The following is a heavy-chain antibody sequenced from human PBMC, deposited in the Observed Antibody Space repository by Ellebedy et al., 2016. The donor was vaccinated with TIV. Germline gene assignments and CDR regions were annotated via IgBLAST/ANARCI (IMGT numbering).Heavy chain of an antibody. J-gene: IGHJ4*02. CDR2: INGRGDRP. V-gene: IGHV3-23*01. CDR1: GIAFTDYA. CDR3: AKPARTDATDY. Sequence: GGSLRLSXAASGIAFTDYAINWVRQSPSKGLEWVSSINGRGDRPYYADSVKGRFTISRDNSKNVLYLQMNDLRVEDTAMYYCAKPARTDATDYWGQGTLVTVSS.